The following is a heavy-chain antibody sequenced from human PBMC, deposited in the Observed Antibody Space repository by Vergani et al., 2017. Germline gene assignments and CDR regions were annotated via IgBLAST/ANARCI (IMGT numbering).Heavy chain of an antibody. CDR3: AKDRHWVAAAGYYFDY. Sequence: QVQLVESGGGVVQPGGSLRLSCAASGFTFSSYGMHWVRQAPGKGLEWVAFIRYDGSNKYYADSVKGRFTISRDNSKNTLYLQMNSLRAEDTAVHYCAKDRHWVAAAGYYFDYWGQGTLVTVSS. CDR1: GFTFSSYG. CDR2: IRYDGSNK. J-gene: IGHJ4*02. D-gene: IGHD6-13*01. V-gene: IGHV3-30*02.